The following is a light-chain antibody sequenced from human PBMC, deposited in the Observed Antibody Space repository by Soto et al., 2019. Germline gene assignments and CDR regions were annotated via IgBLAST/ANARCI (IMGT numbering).Light chain of an antibody. J-gene: IGKJ3*01. Sequence: EIVLTQSPGTLSLSPGERATLSCRASQSVSSSYLAWYQQKPGQAPRLLRYGASSRATGIPDRFSGSGSGTDCSCTISSLEPEDCEVSYCQHYGSSLFTFGPGTKVDIK. CDR1: QSVSSSY. V-gene: IGKV3-20*01. CDR2: GAS. CDR3: QHYGSSLFT.